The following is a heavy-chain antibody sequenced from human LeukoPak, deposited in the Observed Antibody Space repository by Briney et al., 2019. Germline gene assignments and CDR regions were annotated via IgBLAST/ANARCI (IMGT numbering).Heavy chain of an antibody. CDR2: ISSGSSFI. Sequence: NPGGSVRLSCAASGFTFSTYSMNWVRQAPGKGLEWVSSISSGSSFIYYADSVKGRFTISRDNAKNSLFLQMSSLRAEDTAVYYCARESSGYFYWGQGTLVTVSS. V-gene: IGHV3-21*01. J-gene: IGHJ4*02. D-gene: IGHD3-22*01. CDR1: GFTFSTYS. CDR3: ARESSGYFY.